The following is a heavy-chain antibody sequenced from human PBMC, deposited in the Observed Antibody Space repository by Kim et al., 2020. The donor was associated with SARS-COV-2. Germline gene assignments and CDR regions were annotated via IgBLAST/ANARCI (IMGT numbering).Heavy chain of an antibody. Sequence: GGSLRLSCTASGFIFGSYSMNWVRQAPGKGLEWVSFISSSSSFKYYGDSVKGRFTISRDNAKNSLFLQMDSLRAEDTAVYYCARDSMIRNLRLDYWGQGT. CDR1: GFIFGSYS. J-gene: IGHJ4*02. CDR3: ARDSMIRNLRLDY. D-gene: IGHD2-21*01. CDR2: ISSSSSFK. V-gene: IGHV3-21*01.